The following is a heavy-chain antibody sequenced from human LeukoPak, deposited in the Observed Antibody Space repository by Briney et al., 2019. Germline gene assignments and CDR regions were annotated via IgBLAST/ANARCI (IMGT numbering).Heavy chain of an antibody. V-gene: IGHV4-59*08. Sequence: PSETLSLTCTVSGASMTRYYWSWVRQPPGKGLEWIGYIHYTGSTNYNPSLKSRVTISVDTSKNQFSLKLSSVTAADTAVYYCARRTTVTTLDYWGQGTLVTVSS. CDR3: ARRTTVTTLDY. CDR2: IHYTGST. J-gene: IGHJ4*02. D-gene: IGHD4-17*01. CDR1: GASMTRYY.